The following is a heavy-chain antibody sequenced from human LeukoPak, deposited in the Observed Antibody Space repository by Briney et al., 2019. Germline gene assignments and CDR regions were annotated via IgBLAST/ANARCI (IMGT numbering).Heavy chain of an antibody. V-gene: IGHV4-38-2*02. CDR1: GYSISSGYY. Sequence: SETLSLTCTVSGYSISSGYYWGWIRQPPGKGLEWIGSIYHSGTTYYNPSLKSRVTISVDTSKNQLSLKLKSVTAADTAVYYCARGGYGDYDWFDPWGQGTLVTVSS. CDR3: ARGGYGDYDWFDP. CDR2: IYHSGTT. D-gene: IGHD4-17*01. J-gene: IGHJ5*02.